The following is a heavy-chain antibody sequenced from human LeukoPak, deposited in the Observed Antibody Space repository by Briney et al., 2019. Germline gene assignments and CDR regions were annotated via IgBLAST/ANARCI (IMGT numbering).Heavy chain of an antibody. Sequence: PSETLYLNCTVSGGSISSSYYSWGWIRQPPGKGLEWIGSFSYSGSTYYNPSLRSRVTISVDTSKNHFSLNLSSVTAADTSAYYCARHVYCSSLSCPFFNYWGQGSLVTVSS. CDR1: GGSISSSYYS. J-gene: IGHJ4*02. CDR3: ARHVYCSSLSCPFFNY. V-gene: IGHV4-39*01. CDR2: FSYSGST. D-gene: IGHD2-2*01.